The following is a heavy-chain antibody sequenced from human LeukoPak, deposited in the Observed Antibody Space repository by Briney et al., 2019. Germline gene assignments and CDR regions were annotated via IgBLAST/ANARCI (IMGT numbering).Heavy chain of an antibody. CDR1: GGSISSSY. CDR2: YYSGST. Sequence: LETLSLTCTVSGGSISSSYWNWIRQPPGKGLEWIGFYYSGSTKYNPSLKSRVTISVDTSKNQFSLNLNSVTAADTAVYYCATLDCSTTACYLPGRNWFDPWGQGTLVTVSS. D-gene: IGHD2-2*01. J-gene: IGHJ5*02. V-gene: IGHV4-59*08. CDR3: ATLDCSTTACYLPGRNWFDP.